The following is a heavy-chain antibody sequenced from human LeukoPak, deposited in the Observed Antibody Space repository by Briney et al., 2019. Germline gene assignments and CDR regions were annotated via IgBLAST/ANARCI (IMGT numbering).Heavy chain of an antibody. V-gene: IGHV3-30*18. CDR1: GFTFSSYG. D-gene: IGHD3-9*01. CDR3: AKDTEYYDILTGYYQPGDY. J-gene: IGHJ4*02. Sequence: GRSLRLSCAASGFTFSSYGMHWVRQAPGKGLEWVAVISYDGSNKYYADSVKGRFTISRDNPKNTLYLQMNSLRAEDTAVYYCAKDTEYYDILTGYYQPGDYWGQGTLVTVSS. CDR2: ISYDGSNK.